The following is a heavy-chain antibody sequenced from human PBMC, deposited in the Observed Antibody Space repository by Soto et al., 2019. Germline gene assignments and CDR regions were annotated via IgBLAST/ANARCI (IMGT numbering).Heavy chain of an antibody. CDR3: ARAGLGYCISTSCPLGDWFDP. Sequence: ASVKVSCKASGYTFTSYYMHWVRQAPGQGLEWMGIINPSGGSTSYAQKFQGRVTMTRDTSTSTVYMELSSLRSEDTAVYYCARAGLGYCISTSCPLGDWFDPWGQGTLVTVSS. J-gene: IGHJ5*02. CDR2: INPSGGST. CDR1: GYTFTSYY. D-gene: IGHD2-2*01. V-gene: IGHV1-46*01.